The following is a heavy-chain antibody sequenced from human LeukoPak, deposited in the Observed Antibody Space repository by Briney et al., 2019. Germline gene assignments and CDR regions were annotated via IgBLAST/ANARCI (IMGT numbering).Heavy chain of an antibody. Sequence: ASVKVSCKVSGYTLTELSMHWVRQAPGKGLEWMGGFDPEDGETIYAQKFQGRVTTTEDTSTDTAYMELSSLRSEDTAVYYCATWRCSGGSCYSLPYYYGMDVWGQGTTVTVSS. D-gene: IGHD2-15*01. CDR3: ATWRCSGGSCYSLPYYYGMDV. CDR1: GYTLTELS. V-gene: IGHV1-24*01. CDR2: FDPEDGET. J-gene: IGHJ6*02.